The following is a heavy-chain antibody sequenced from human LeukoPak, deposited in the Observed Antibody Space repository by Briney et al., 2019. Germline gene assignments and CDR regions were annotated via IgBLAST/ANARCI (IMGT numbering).Heavy chain of an antibody. Sequence: SETLSLTCPVSGGSISSGSHHWGWFRQSPGKGREWFGSIYDSRTIYYNPSLNSRVTISAVTSKNQFSLQLNSVTDAETAVYYCARHDGRSGGTMGALDSWGQGSLVSVSS. V-gene: IGHV4-39*01. CDR2: IYDSRTI. D-gene: IGHD4-23*01. CDR3: ARHDGRSGGTMGALDS. J-gene: IGHJ4*02. CDR1: GGSISSGSHH.